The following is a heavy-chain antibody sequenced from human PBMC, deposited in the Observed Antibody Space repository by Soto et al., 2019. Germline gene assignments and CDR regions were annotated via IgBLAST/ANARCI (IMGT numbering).Heavy chain of an antibody. Sequence: EVQLVESGGDLVKPGGSLRLSCAASEFTFANAWISWVRQAPGKGLEWVGRIKSKADGGTTDYAAPVKGRFTISRDSSKNTVYLQMNNLRGEDAALYYCAKDLKYFDWSIDNWGQGTLVTVSS. V-gene: IGHV3-15*01. CDR2: IKSKADGGTT. D-gene: IGHD3-9*01. J-gene: IGHJ4*02. CDR1: EFTFANAW. CDR3: AKDLKYFDWSIDN.